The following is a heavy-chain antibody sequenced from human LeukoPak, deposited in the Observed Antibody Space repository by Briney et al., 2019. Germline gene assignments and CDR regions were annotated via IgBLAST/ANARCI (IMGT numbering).Heavy chain of an antibody. D-gene: IGHD3-3*01. J-gene: IGHJ6*04. Sequence: SQTLSLTCTVSGASVSSGNCYWSWLRQPAGKGPEWIGRMYSSGGANYNPSLKTRVTISIDTSKNQFSLRLSSVTAADTAVYFCACRVSYYDFWSGRPFYDVWGKGTSVTVSS. CDR1: GASVSSGNCY. V-gene: IGHV4-61*02. CDR3: ACRVSYYDFWSGRPFYDV. CDR2: MYSSGGA.